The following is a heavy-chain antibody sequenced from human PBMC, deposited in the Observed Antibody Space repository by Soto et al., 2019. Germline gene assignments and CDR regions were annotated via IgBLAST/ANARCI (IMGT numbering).Heavy chain of an antibody. Sequence: SGPTRVKPTHTLTLTCTFAGFSLTTGGVGVGWIRQPPGRSLEWLAVIYWNDDRRRSPSLENRLTITKDTSKNQVVLAMTNMDPVDTATYYCIYRRASWDYHGLDVWGQGTPVTV. J-gene: IGHJ6*02. V-gene: IGHV2-5*01. CDR2: IYWNDDR. D-gene: IGHD2-21*01. CDR3: IYRRASWDYHGLDV. CDR1: GFSLTTGGVG.